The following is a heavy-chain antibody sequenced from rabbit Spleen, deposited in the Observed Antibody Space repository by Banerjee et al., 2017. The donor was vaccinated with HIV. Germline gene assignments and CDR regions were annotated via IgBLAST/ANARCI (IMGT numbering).Heavy chain of an antibody. CDR3: ARDLVGVIGWNFYL. V-gene: IGHV1S45*01. D-gene: IGHD2-1*01. CDR1: GFSFSNKAV. J-gene: IGHJ4*01. CDR2: INAVTGKA. Sequence: QERLVESGGGLVKPEGSLKLSCTASGFSFSNKAVMCWVRQAPGKGLEWIACINAVTGKAVYASWAKGRFTFSKTSSTTVTLQMTSLTAADRATYFCARDLVGVIGWNFYLWGPGTLVTVS.